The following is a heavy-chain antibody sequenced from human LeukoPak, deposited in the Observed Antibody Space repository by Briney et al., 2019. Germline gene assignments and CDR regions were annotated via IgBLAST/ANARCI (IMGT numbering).Heavy chain of an antibody. D-gene: IGHD3-3*01. J-gene: IGHJ4*02. Sequence: GGSLRLSCAASGFPLSKYWMSWVRQAPGQGLEWVANIKEDGSEKFYVDSVKGRFTISRDNAKNSLYLQMNSLRAEDTAVYYCARRLRWPPYYDFDYWGQGGLVTVPS. CDR3: ARRLRWPPYYDFDY. CDR2: IKEDGSEK. CDR1: GFPLSKYW. V-gene: IGHV3-7*01.